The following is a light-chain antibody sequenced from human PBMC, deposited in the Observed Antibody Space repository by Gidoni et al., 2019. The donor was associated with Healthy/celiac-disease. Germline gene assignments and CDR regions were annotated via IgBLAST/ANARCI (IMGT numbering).Light chain of an antibody. Sequence: QSALTQPASVSGSPGQSITISCTGTSSDVGSYNLVSWDQQHPGKAPNLMIYEVSKRPSGVSNRFSGSKSGTTASLTISGLQAEAEADYYCCSYAGSSTLVFGGGTKLTVL. V-gene: IGLV2-23*02. CDR2: EVS. CDR3: CSYAGSSTLV. J-gene: IGLJ2*01. CDR1: SSDVGSYNL.